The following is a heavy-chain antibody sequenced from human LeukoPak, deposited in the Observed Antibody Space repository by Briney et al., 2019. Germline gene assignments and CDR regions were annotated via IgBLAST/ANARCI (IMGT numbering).Heavy chain of an antibody. J-gene: IGHJ4*02. Sequence: GGSLKLSCAASGFTFSSYGMHWVRQAPGKGLEWVAFIRYDGSNKYYADSVKGRFTISRDNSKNTLYLRMNSLRAEDTAVYYCAKDTSGSYSQYYFDYWGQGTLVTVSS. D-gene: IGHD1-26*01. CDR2: IRYDGSNK. CDR1: GFTFSSYG. CDR3: AKDTSGSYSQYYFDY. V-gene: IGHV3-30*02.